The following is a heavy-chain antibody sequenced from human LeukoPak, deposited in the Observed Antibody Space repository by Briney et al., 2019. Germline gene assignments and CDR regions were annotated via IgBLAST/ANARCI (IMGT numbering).Heavy chain of an antibody. CDR3: ASGLSDFWSGYYRPGPVDY. CDR1: GFTFSSYA. D-gene: IGHD3-3*01. Sequence: GGSLRLSCAASGFTFSSYAMSWVRQAPGKGLEWVSYISSSGSTIYYADSVKGRFTISRDNAKNSLYLQMNSLRAEDTAVYYCASGLSDFWSGYYRPGPVDYWGQGTLVTVSS. J-gene: IGHJ4*02. CDR2: ISSSGSTI. V-gene: IGHV3-48*04.